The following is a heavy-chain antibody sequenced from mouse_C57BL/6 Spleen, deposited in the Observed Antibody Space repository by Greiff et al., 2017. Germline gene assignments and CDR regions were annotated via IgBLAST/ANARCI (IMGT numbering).Heavy chain of an antibody. CDR3: ARPPYSNYPYYFDY. J-gene: IGHJ2*01. Sequence: VQLQQSGPELVKPGASVKISCKASGYAFSSSWMNWVKQRPGKGLEWIGRIYPGDGDTNYNGKFKGKATLTADKSSSTAYMQLSSLTSEDSAVYFCARPPYSNYPYYFDYWGQGTTLTVSS. V-gene: IGHV1-82*01. CDR2: IYPGDGDT. D-gene: IGHD2-5*01. CDR1: GYAFSSSW.